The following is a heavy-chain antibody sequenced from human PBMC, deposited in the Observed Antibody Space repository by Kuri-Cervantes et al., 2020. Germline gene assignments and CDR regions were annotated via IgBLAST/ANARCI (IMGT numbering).Heavy chain of an antibody. D-gene: IGHD2-15*01. CDR3: ARRHCSGGRCYSSYFDY. CDR1: GYSISSGYY. J-gene: IGHJ4*02. CDR2: IYYSGST. V-gene: IGHV4-38-2*01. Sequence: GSLRLSCAVSGYSISSGYYWGWIRQPPGKGLEWIGYIYYSGSTNYNPSLKSRVTISVDTSKNQFSLKLSSVTAADTAVYYCARRHCSGGRCYSSYFDYWGQGTLVTVSS.